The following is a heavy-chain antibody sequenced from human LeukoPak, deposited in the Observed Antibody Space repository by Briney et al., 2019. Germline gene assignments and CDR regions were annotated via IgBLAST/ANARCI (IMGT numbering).Heavy chain of an antibody. CDR2: ISSSSSYI. Sequence: GGSERLSCAASGFTFSSYSMNWFRQAPGKGLEWVSSISSSSSYIYYADSEKGRFTISRDNAKNSLYLQMNSLRAEDTAVYYCARGRYDFWSGYYTFDYWGQGTLVTVSS. CDR1: GFTFSSYS. V-gene: IGHV3-21*01. J-gene: IGHJ4*02. CDR3: ARGRYDFWSGYYTFDY. D-gene: IGHD3-3*01.